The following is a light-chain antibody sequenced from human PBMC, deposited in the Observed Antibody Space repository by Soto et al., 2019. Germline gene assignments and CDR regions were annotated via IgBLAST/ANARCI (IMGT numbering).Light chain of an antibody. Sequence: TPTPGTLSLYARGRAPLYRMASQSVSSNYLGWSQQKPGQAPRLLIYGASSRATGIPDKFNGSGSGTDFILTISRLQPEDFAVYYCQQDGSSPWTLAQGTKVDIK. CDR2: GAS. J-gene: IGKJ1*01. CDR1: QSVSSNY. V-gene: IGKV3-20*01. CDR3: QQDGSSPWT.